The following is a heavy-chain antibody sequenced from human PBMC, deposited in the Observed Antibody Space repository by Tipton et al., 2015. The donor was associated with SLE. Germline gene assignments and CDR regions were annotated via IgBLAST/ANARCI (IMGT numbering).Heavy chain of an antibody. Sequence: TLSLTCTVSGGSISSGSYYWSWIRQPAGKGLEWIGRIYTSGSTNYNPSLKSRVTISLDTSKNQFSLRLSSVTAADTAVYYCASLPQGYCSTINCSPRMDVWGKGTTVTVSS. CDR1: GGSISSGSYY. J-gene: IGHJ6*04. V-gene: IGHV4-61*02. D-gene: IGHD2-2*01. CDR3: ASLPQGYCSTINCSPRMDV. CDR2: IYTSGST.